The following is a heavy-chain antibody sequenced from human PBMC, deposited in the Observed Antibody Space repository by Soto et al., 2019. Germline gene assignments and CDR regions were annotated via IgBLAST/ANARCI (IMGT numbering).Heavy chain of an antibody. J-gene: IGHJ3*01. D-gene: IGHD2-15*01. CDR3: ARGGLAVVAAPTLGGVFDV. CDR1: GGSFSGYY. CDR2: INHSGST. V-gene: IGHV4-34*01. Sequence: SETLSLTCAVHGGSFSGYYWSWIRKPPGKGLEWIGEINHSGSTNYNPSLKSRVTISVDTSKNQVSLKLSPGTAADTAIYYIARGGLAVVAAPTLGGVFDVGGKGTRVTVS.